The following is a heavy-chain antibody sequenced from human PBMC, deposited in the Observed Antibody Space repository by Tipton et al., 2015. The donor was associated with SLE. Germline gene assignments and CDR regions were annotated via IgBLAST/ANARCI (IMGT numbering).Heavy chain of an antibody. CDR1: GGSISSYY. CDR2: IYYSGST. D-gene: IGHD6-19*01. J-gene: IGHJ6*02. CDR3: ARGGAVAAYYYYGMDV. Sequence: TLSLTCTVSGGSISSYYWSWIRQPPGKGLEWIGYIYYSGSTNYNPSLKSRVTISVGTSKNQFSLKLSSVTAADTAVYYCARGGAVAAYYYYGMDVWGQGTTVTVSS. V-gene: IGHV4-59*01.